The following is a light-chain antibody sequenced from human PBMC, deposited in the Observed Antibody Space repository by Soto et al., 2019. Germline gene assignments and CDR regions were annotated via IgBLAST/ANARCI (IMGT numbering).Light chain of an antibody. CDR1: QSISSW. J-gene: IGKJ1*01. CDR3: QQYNSYSGT. CDR2: DAS. Sequence: DIQMTQSPSTLSASVGDRVTIACRASQSISSWLAWYQQKPGKAPKLLIYDASSLESGGPSRFSGSGSGTEFILTISSLLPDDFATDYCQQYNSYSGTFGQGTKV. V-gene: IGKV1-5*01.